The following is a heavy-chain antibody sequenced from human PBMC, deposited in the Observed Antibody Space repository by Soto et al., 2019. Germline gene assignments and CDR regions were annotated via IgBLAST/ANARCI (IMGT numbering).Heavy chain of an antibody. D-gene: IGHD3-3*01. V-gene: IGHV3-23*01. CDR2: ISGSGGST. J-gene: IGHJ4*02. Sequence: EVQLLESGGGLVQPGGSLRLSCAASGFTFSSYAMSWVRQAPGKGLEWVSAISGSGGSTYYADSVKGRFTISRDNSKKARDLQVNSVRDEETAVYYCAKDPWTIPRSVYCDYWGQGTLVTVSS. CDR1: GFTFSSYA. CDR3: AKDPWTIPRSVYCDY.